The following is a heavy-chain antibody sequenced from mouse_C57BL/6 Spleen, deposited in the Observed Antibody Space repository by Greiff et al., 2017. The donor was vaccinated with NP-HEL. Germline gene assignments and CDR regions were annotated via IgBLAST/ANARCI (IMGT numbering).Heavy chain of an antibody. D-gene: IGHD4-1*01. CDR3: ARRRANWDEDY. Sequence: QVQLQQPGAELVMPGASVKLSCKASGYTFTSYWMHWVKQRPGQGLEWIGEIDPSDSYTNYNQKFKGKSTLTVDKSSSTAYMQLSSLTSEDSAVYYCARRRANWDEDYWGQGTTLTVSS. CDR1: GYTFTSYW. J-gene: IGHJ2*01. V-gene: IGHV1-69*01. CDR2: IDPSDSYT.